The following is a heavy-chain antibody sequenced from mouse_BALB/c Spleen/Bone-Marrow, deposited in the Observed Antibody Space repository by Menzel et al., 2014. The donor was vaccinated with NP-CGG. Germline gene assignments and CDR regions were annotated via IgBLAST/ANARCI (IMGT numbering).Heavy chain of an antibody. V-gene: IGHV14-3*02. J-gene: IGHJ4*01. CDR1: GFNIKDTY. CDR3: ARWEYYAMDY. Sequence: EVKLQESGAELVKPGASVKLSCTASGFNIKDTYMHWVKQRPEQGLEWIGRIDLANGITKYDPKFQGKATITADTSSNTAYLQLSSLTSEDTAVYYCARWEYYAMDYWGQGTSVTVSS. CDR2: IDLANGIT. D-gene: IGHD4-1*01.